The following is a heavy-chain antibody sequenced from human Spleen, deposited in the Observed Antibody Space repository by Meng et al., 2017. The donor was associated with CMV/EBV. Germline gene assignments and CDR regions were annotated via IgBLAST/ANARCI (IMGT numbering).Heavy chain of an antibody. V-gene: IGHV1-69*05. J-gene: IGHJ4*02. CDR2: IITALQTT. CDR3: ASLRSPRSSVD. Sequence: KLYCKTSGGARSYAVNWVRQVPGQGLEWMGGIITALQTTSFAQKFQGRVTFTTDESSTTAHMELSSLTSEDTAMYYCASLRSPRSSVDWGQGALVTVSS. D-gene: IGHD5/OR15-5a*01. CDR1: GGARSYA.